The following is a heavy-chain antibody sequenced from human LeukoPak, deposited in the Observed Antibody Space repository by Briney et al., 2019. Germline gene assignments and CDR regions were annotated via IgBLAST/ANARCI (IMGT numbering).Heavy chain of an antibody. CDR1: GYTFTDYY. CDR3: ARAAEMITFGGVIPSNHFDY. J-gene: IGHJ4*02. CDR2: INPNSGGT. D-gene: IGHD3-16*02. Sequence: ASVKVSCKASGYTFTDYYMHWVRQAPGQGLEWMGWINPNSGGTNYAQKFQGRVTMTRDMSTSTVYMELSSLRSEDTAVYYCARAAEMITFGGVIPSNHFDYWGQGTLVTVSS. V-gene: IGHV1-2*02.